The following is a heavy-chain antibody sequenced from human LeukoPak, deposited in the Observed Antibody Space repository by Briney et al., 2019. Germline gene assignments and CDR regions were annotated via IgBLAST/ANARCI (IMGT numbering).Heavy chain of an antibody. CDR2: ISSTASSI. D-gene: IGHD4-23*01. CDR1: EFTFSSYI. J-gene: IGHJ5*02. CDR3: ARDVTYHGGDWFDP. Sequence: GGSLRLSCAASEFTFSSYIMSWVRQAPVKGLHWVSYISSTASSIYYADSVKGRFTISRDNAKNSLYLQMNSLRAEDTAVYYCARDVTYHGGDWFDPWGQGTLVTVSS. V-gene: IGHV3-48*04.